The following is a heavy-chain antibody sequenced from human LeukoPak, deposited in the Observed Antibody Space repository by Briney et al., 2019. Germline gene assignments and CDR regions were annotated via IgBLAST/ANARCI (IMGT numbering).Heavy chain of an antibody. Sequence: GGSLRLSCAASGFTVSSYYMNWVRQAPGKELEWVSVIYTGGGRYYADSVRGRFTISRDTSKTMVFLQMNSLRVEDTAVYYCARGIDYWGRGTLVTVSS. CDR1: GFTVSSYY. V-gene: IGHV3-53*01. CDR3: ARGIDY. CDR2: IYTGGGR. J-gene: IGHJ4*02.